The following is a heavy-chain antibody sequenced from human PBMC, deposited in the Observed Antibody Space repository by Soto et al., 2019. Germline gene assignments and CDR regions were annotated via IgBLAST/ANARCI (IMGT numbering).Heavy chain of an antibody. D-gene: IGHD5-18*01. CDR3: ARVARYNGSPLDY. CDR1: GGSISSGDYY. CDR2: IYYSGST. Sequence: SETLSLTCTVSGGSISSGDYYWSWIRQPPGKGLEWIGYIYYSGSTYYNPSLKSRVTISVDTSKNQFSLKLSSVTAADTAVYYCARVARYNGSPLDYWGQGTLVTVSS. V-gene: IGHV4-30-4*01. J-gene: IGHJ4*02.